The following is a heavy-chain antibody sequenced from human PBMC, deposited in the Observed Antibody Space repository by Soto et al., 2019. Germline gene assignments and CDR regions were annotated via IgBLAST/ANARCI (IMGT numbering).Heavy chain of an antibody. CDR2: IYSGGST. V-gene: IGHV3-66*01. Sequence: GGSLRLSCAASGFTVSSNYMSWVRQAPGKGLEWVSVIYSGGSTYYADSVKGRFTISRDNSKNTLYLQMNSLRAEDTAVYYCATQTSSSSWHYYFDYWGQGTLVTVSS. J-gene: IGHJ4*02. D-gene: IGHD6-13*01. CDR1: GFTVSSNY. CDR3: ATQTSSSSWHYYFDY.